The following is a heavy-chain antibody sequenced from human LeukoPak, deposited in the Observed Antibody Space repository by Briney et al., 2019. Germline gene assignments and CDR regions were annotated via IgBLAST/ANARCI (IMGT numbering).Heavy chain of an antibody. CDR3: QRIADDSDYRDY. V-gene: IGHV1-8*02. D-gene: IGHD2-21*01. J-gene: IGHJ4*02. CDR1: GGTFSSYA. Sequence: ASVKVSCKASGGTFSSYAISWVRRAPGQGLEWMGWMNPSSGSTDQAQNFQGRVTMTRNTAITTAFMELNSLRSEDTAVYYCQRIADDSDYRDYWGQGTLVTVSS. CDR2: MNPSSGST.